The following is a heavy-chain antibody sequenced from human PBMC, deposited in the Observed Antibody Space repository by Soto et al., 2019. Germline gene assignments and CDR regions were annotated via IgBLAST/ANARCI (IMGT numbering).Heavy chain of an antibody. J-gene: IGHJ4*02. CDR3: ARTNWDCGGDCLDY. V-gene: IGHV3-30-3*01. CDR2: ISYDGSNK. D-gene: IGHD2-21*02. Sequence: LRLSCAASGFTFSSYAMHWVRQAPGKGLEWVAVISYDGSNKYYADSVKGRFTISRDNSKNTLYLQMNSLRAEDTAVYYCARTNWDCGGDCLDYWGQGTLVTVSS. CDR1: GFTFSSYA.